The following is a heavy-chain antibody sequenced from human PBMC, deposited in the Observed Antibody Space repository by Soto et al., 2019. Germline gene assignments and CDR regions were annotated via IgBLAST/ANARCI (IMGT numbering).Heavy chain of an antibody. CDR1: GYSITRNYY. CDR3: ARGIAVAVSWFDP. D-gene: IGHD6-19*01. J-gene: IGHJ5*02. V-gene: IGHV4-38-2*01. Sequence: KASETLSLTCAVSGYSITRNYYWGWIRQPPGKGLEWIGSIYHSGATYYNPSLKSRVTFSVDTSKNQFSLKLSSVTAADTAVYYCARGIAVAVSWFDPWGQGTLVTVSS. CDR2: IYHSGAT.